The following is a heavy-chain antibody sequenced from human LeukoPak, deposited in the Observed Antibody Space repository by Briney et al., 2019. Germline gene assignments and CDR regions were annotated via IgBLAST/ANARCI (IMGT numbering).Heavy chain of an antibody. CDR3: ARSNPSGGYSGYDAPDHDGMWYFDL. Sequence: TSETLSLTCTVSGGSISSYYWSWIRQPAGKGLEWIGRIYTSGSTNYNPSLKSRVTISVDTSKNQFSLKLSSVTAADTAVYYCARSNPSGGYSGYDAPDHDGMWYFDLWGRGTLVTVSS. CDR1: GGSISSYY. V-gene: IGHV4-4*07. CDR2: IYTSGST. D-gene: IGHD5-12*01. J-gene: IGHJ2*01.